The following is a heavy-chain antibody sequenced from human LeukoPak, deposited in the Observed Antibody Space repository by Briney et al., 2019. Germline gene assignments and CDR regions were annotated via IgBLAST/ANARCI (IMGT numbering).Heavy chain of an antibody. CDR3: ARHLPSSY. J-gene: IGHJ4*02. CDR1: GGSISSSSYY. Sequence: PSETLSLTCTVSGGSISSSSYYWGWIRQPPGKGLEWIGSIYYSGSTYYNPSLKSRVTISVDTSKNQFSLKLSSVTAADTAVYYCARHLPSSYWGQGTLVTVSS. V-gene: IGHV4-39*01. CDR2: IYYSGST.